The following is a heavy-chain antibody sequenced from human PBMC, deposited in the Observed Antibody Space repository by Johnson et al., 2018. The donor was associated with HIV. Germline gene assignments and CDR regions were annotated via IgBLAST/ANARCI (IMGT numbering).Heavy chain of an antibody. J-gene: IGHJ3*02. CDR2: INWNGGRI. CDR3: AKAEGGSRGAYDI. CDR1: GFTFSSYA. Sequence: QVQLVESGGDVVQPGRSLRLSCAASGFTFSSYAMHWVRQAPGKGLEWVSGINWNGGRIGYADSVKGRFTISRDNSKNTLYLQMNSLRAEDTAVYYCAKAEGGSRGAYDIWGQGKMVTVSS. V-gene: IGHV3-NL1*01. D-gene: IGHD1-26*01.